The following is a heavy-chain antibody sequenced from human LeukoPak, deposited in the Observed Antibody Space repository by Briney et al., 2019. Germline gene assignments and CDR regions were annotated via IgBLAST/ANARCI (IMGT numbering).Heavy chain of an antibody. CDR1: GFTFSDYY. CDR2: ITIISSYT. J-gene: IGHJ4*02. CDR3: ARRSTGNFDY. V-gene: IGHV3-11*03. Sequence: GGSPRLSCAASGFTFSDYYMSWIRQAPGKGLEWVSYITIISSYTNYADSVKGRFTISRDNAKNSLYLQMNSLRAEDTAVYYCARRSTGNFDYWGQGTLVTVSS.